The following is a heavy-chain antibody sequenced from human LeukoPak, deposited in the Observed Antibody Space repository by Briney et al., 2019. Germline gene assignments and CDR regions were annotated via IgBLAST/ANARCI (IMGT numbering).Heavy chain of an antibody. J-gene: IGHJ4*02. CDR2: ISSSSSYI. Sequence: GGSLRLSCAASGFTFSSYSMNWVRQAPGKGLEWVSSISSSSSYIYYADSVKGRFTISRDNAKNSLYLQMNSLRAEDTAVCYCARVRKLELRYWGQGTLVTVSS. V-gene: IGHV3-21*01. CDR3: ARVRKLELRY. D-gene: IGHD1-7*01. CDR1: GFTFSSYS.